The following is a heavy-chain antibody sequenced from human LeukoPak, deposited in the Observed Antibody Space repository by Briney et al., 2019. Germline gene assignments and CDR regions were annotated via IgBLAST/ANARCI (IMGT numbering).Heavy chain of an antibody. V-gene: IGHV5-10-1*01. CDR3: ARYGSGSYPFDY. Sequence: GESLKISCKGSGYSFTSYWISWVRQMPGKGLEWMGRIDPSDSYTNYSPSFQGHVTISADKSISTAYLQWSSLKAADTAMYYCARYGSGSYPFDYWGQGTLVTVSS. CDR2: IDPSDSYT. D-gene: IGHD3-10*01. CDR1: GYSFTSYW. J-gene: IGHJ4*02.